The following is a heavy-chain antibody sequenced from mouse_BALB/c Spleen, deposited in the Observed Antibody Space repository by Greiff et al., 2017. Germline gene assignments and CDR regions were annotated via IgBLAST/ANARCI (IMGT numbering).Heavy chain of an antibody. V-gene: IGHV3-8*02. J-gene: IGHJ2*01. CDR1: GDSITSGY. CDR2: ISYSGST. D-gene: IGHD1-1*01. Sequence: EVKLVESGPSLVKPSQTLSLTCSVTGDSITSGYWNWIRKFPGNKLEYMGYISYSGSTYYNPSLKSRISITRDTSKNQYYLQLNSVTTEDTATYYCARYDTTVVASFDYWGQGTTLTVSS. CDR3: ARYDTTVVASFDY.